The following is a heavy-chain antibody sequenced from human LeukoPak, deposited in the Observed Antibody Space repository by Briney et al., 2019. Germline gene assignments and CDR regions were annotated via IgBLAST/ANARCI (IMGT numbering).Heavy chain of an antibody. D-gene: IGHD6-13*01. V-gene: IGHV4-59*08. Sequence: SETLSLTCTVSGGSISSYYWSWIRQPPGKGLEWIGYIYYSGSTNYNPSLKSRVTISVDTSKNQFSLKLSSVTAADTAVYYCARHNSDLDAFDIWGQGIMVTVSS. CDR1: GGSISSYY. CDR2: IYYSGST. J-gene: IGHJ3*02. CDR3: ARHNSDLDAFDI.